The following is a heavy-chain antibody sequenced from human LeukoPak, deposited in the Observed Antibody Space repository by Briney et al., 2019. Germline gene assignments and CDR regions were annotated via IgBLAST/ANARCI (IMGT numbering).Heavy chain of an antibody. CDR1: GYTFRNYG. Sequence: ASVKVSCKTSGYTFRNYGITWVRQAPGQRLESMGWINAGNGNTKYSQEFQGRVTITRDTSASTAYMELSSLRSEDMAVYYCARGGNYYDSSGYYFFDYWGQGTLVTVSS. CDR2: INAGNGNT. V-gene: IGHV1-3*03. D-gene: IGHD3-22*01. J-gene: IGHJ4*02. CDR3: ARGGNYYDSSGYYFFDY.